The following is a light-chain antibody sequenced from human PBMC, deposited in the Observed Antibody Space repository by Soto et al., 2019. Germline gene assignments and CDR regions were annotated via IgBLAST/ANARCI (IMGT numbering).Light chain of an antibody. V-gene: IGLV1-40*01. CDR1: SSNIGAGYP. CDR2: G. Sequence: QSVLTQPPSVSGAPGQRVTISCTGSSSNIGAGYPVHWYQQLPGTAPKLLVAGNRPSGVPDRFSVSKSGASASMAITGLQAEDEADYYCQSYDSSLSRRWVFGGGTKVTVL. J-gene: IGLJ3*02. CDR3: QSYDSSLSRRWV.